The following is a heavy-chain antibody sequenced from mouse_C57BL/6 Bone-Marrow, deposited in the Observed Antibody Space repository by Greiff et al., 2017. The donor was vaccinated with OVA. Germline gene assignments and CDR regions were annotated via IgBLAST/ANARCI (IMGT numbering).Heavy chain of an antibody. CDR2: IRSKSNNYAT. V-gene: IGHV10-1*01. CDR3: VRHHVYLYFAV. CDR1: GFSFNTYA. J-gene: IGHJ1*03. Sequence: EVKLMESGGGLVQPKGSLKLSCAASGFSFNTYAMNWVRQAPGKGLEWVARIRSKSNNYATYYADSVKDRFTISRDDSESMLYLQMNNLKTEDTTMYYCVRHHVYLYFAVWGTGTTVTVSS.